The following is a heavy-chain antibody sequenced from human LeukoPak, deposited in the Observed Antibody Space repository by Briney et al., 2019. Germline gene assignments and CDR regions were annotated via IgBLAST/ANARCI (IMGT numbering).Heavy chain of an antibody. J-gene: IGHJ5*02. CDR3: ASIAAAGTENWFDP. V-gene: IGHV1-18*04. D-gene: IGHD6-13*01. Sequence: GASVKVSCKASGYTFTSSGISWVRQAPGQGLEWMGWISAYKGHTNYAQKLQGRVTMTTDTSTSTAYMELRSLRSDDTAVYYCASIAAAGTENWFDPWGQGTLVTVSS. CDR2: ISAYKGHT. CDR1: GYTFTSSG.